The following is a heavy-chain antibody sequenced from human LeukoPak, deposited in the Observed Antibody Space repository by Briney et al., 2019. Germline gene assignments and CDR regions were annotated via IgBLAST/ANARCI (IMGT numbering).Heavy chain of an antibody. D-gene: IGHD2-21*01. CDR2: IRYDGSNK. V-gene: IGHV3-30*02. J-gene: IGHJ4*02. CDR3: AKGGQAYCGGDCFIFDY. CDR1: GFTFSSYG. Sequence: PGGSLRLSCAASGFTFSSYGMHWVRQAPGKGLEGVAFIRYDGSNKYYADSVKGRFTISRDNSKNTLYLQMNSLRAEDTAVYYCAKGGQAYCGGDCFIFDYWGQGTLVTVSS.